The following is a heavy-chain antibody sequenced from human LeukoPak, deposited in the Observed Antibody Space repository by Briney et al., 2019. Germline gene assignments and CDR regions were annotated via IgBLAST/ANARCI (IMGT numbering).Heavy chain of an antibody. CDR3: TRESGAFSPFGF. J-gene: IGHJ4*02. D-gene: IGHD1-26*01. CDR2: VHLNGAT. V-gene: IGHV4-4*02. CDR1: GGSILSTNW. Sequence: SGTLSLTCAVSGGSILSTNWWSWVAQPPGKGLEWIREVHLNGATNYNPSVEGRVTMSIDKSKNHLSLEVISVTAADTAMYYCTRESGAFSPFGFWGQGTLVTVSS.